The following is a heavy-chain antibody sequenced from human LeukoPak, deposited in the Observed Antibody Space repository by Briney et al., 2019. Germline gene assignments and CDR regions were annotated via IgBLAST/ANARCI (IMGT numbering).Heavy chain of an antibody. D-gene: IGHD3-22*01. CDR2: IYTSGST. CDR3: ARDYYDSSGYYPFDY. J-gene: IGHJ4*02. Sequence: SETLSLTCTVSGGSISSYYWSWIRQPAGKGLEWIGRIYTSGSTNYNPSLKSRVTMSVHTSKNQFSLKLSSVTAADTAVYYCARDYYDSSGYYPFDYWGQGTLVTVSS. CDR1: GGSISSYY. V-gene: IGHV4-4*07.